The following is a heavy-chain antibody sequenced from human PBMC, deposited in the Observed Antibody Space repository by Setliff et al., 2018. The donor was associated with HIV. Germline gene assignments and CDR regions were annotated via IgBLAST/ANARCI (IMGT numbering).Heavy chain of an antibody. D-gene: IGHD3-10*01. J-gene: IGHJ5*02. V-gene: IGHV1-18*01. Sequence: ASVKVSCKPSGYTFTTYGLSWVRQAPGQGLEWMGWISTYSDERSYAQNLQGRVTMTTDTSTSTAYMELRSLTSEDTAVYYCATGPTSRAYGSGSFGWLDPWGQGTLVTVSS. CDR2: ISTYSDER. CDR1: GYTFTTYG. CDR3: ATGPTSRAYGSGSFGWLDP.